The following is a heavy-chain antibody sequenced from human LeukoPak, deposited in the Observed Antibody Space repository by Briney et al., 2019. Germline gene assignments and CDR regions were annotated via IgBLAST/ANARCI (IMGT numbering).Heavy chain of an antibody. Sequence: GASVKVSCKASGGTFRSYTISWVRQAPGQGLECGGKIIPILGIANYAQKFQGRVTITAEKPTSTAYMELSSLRSEATAVYYCARDYSSAWWFDFWGQRTLVTVSS. CDR2: IIPILGIA. CDR3: ARDYSSAWWFDF. J-gene: IGHJ4*02. CDR1: GGTFRSYT. V-gene: IGHV1-69*04. D-gene: IGHD6-19*01.